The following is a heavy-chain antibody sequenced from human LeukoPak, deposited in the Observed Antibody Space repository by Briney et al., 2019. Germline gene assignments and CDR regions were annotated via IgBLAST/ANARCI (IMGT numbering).Heavy chain of an antibody. CDR2: MNPNSGNT. J-gene: IGHJ4*02. V-gene: IGHV1-8*01. D-gene: IGHD2-15*01. Sequence: ASVKVSCKASGYTFTSYDINWVRQATGQGLEWMGWMNPNSGNTGYAQKFQGRVTMTRNTSISTAYMELSSLRSEDTAVYYCARAFCYSGGTCYSDYDDYWGQGALVTVSS. CDR3: ARAFCYSGGTCYSDYDDY. CDR1: GYTFTSYD.